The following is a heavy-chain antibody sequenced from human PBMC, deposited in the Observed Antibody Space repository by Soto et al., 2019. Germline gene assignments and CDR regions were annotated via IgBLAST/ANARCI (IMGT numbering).Heavy chain of an antibody. D-gene: IGHD6-6*01. J-gene: IGHJ6*02. V-gene: IGHV3-23*01. CDR1: GFTFSNYA. Sequence: EVQLLESGGGLVQPGGSLRLSCAASGFTFSNYAMSWVRQAPGKGLEWVSIISGSGGTTYHADSVKDRFTISRDNAKNSLYLQMNSLTAEDTAVYYCVRERQFVRDFYYGMDVWGRGTTVTVSS. CDR3: VRERQFVRDFYYGMDV. CDR2: ISGSGGTT.